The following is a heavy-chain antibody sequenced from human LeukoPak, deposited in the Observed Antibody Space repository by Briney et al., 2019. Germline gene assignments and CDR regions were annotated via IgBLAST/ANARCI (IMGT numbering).Heavy chain of an antibody. CDR1: GYIFTNYD. V-gene: IGHV1-3*01. CDR2: IIVGNGNT. D-gene: IGHD6-13*01. CDR3: ARDDEDIAAAGTGWFDP. Sequence: ASVKVSCKASGYIFTNYDIYWVRQAPGQRLEWMGWIIVGNGNTKYLQKFQGRVTITRDTSASTAYMELSSLRSEDTAVYYCARDDEDIAAAGTGWFDPWGQGTLVTVSS. J-gene: IGHJ5*02.